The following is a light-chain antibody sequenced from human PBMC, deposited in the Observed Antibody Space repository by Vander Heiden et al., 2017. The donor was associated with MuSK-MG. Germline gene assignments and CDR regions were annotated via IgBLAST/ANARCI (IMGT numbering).Light chain of an antibody. J-gene: IGKJ4*01. CDR2: RAS. CDR1: QNIYDY. Sequence: DIQMTQSPTSLSASVGDTVIIACRAGQNIYDYLTWYQQKAGKAPTLLIYRASHLQSGVPSRFSGSGYGTDFFLTITGLQPEDFATYYCQKTDPVPLTFGGGTKV. V-gene: IGKV1-39*01. CDR3: QKTDPVPLT.